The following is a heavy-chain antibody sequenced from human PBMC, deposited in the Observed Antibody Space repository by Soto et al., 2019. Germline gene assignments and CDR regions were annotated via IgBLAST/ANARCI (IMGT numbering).Heavy chain of an antibody. CDR1: GGSISSGNYY. CDR3: ATPGNSETGLYYFDH. Sequence: SETLSLTCTVSGGSISSGNYYWSWIRQPPGKGLEWIGFISYSGSAYYNASLKSRLTISVDTSKNQFSLNLNFVTAADTAVYYCATPGNSETGLYYFDHWGQGNLVTVSS. V-gene: IGHV4-30-4*01. J-gene: IGHJ4*02. CDR2: ISYSGSA.